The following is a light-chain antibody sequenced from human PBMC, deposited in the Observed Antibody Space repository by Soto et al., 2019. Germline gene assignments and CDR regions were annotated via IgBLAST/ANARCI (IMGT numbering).Light chain of an antibody. Sequence: EIVLTQSPATLSLFAGERATLSCRASQRVSRYLAWYQQKPGQAPRLLIFDASNRATGIPARFSGSGSGTDFTLTISSLEPEDSAVYYCQQRSNWPLAFGGGTKVEIK. CDR3: QQRSNWPLA. CDR2: DAS. V-gene: IGKV3-11*01. J-gene: IGKJ4*01. CDR1: QRVSRY.